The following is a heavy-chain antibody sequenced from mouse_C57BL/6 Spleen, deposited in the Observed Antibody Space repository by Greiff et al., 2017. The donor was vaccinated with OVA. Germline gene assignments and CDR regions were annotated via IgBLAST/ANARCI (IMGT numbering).Heavy chain of an antibody. CDR2: ISGGGGNT. V-gene: IGHV5-9*01. Sequence: EVQLVESGGGLVKPGGSLKLSCAASGFTFSSYTMSWVRQTPEKRLEWVATISGGGGNTYYPDSVKGRFTISRDNAKNTLYLQMSSLRSDDTALYYCARRGGYDEAMDYWGQGTSVTVSS. D-gene: IGHD2-2*01. CDR1: GFTFSSYT. CDR3: ARRGGYDEAMDY. J-gene: IGHJ4*01.